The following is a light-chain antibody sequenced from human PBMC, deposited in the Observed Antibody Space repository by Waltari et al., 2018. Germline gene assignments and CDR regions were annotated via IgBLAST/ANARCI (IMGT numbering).Light chain of an antibody. Sequence: AIQLTQSPSSLSASVGDRVTIACRASQDINSDLAWYQQKPGKAPNRLIYYASSLQSGVPSRFSGSGSGTDFTLTISSLQPEDFATYHCQHFKTYPITFGQGTRLEIK. CDR1: QDINSD. J-gene: IGKJ5*01. CDR2: YAS. V-gene: IGKV1-13*02. CDR3: QHFKTYPIT.